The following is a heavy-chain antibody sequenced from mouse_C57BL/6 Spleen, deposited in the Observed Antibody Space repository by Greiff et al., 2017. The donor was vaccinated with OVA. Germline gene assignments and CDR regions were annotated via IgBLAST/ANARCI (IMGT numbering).Heavy chain of an antibody. CDR2: IWGVGST. Sequence: VKLMESGPGLVAPSQSLSITCTVSGFSLTSYGVDWVRQSPGKGLEWLGVIWGVGSTNYNSALISRLSISKDNSKSQVFIKMNSLQTDDTAMYYCASYYGSSPFAYWGQGTLVTVSA. V-gene: IGHV2-6*01. CDR1: GFSLTSYG. D-gene: IGHD1-1*01. CDR3: ASYYGSSPFAY. J-gene: IGHJ3*01.